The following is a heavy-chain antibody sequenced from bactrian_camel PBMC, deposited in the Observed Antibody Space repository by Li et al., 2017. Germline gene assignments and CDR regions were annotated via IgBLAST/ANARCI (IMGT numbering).Heavy chain of an antibody. Sequence: VQLVESGGGLVLAGGSMRLSCTISTGFAFDDYTMGWSRQAPGKEREWVAHRTGGGFTIYADSVKGRFTITKDGAKNTLYLQMNSLQVEDTGMYYCAGIFSRCYGQRIEEFPMTDFRGWGQGTQVTVS. D-gene: IGHD5*01. J-gene: IGHJ6*01. CDR3: AGIFSRCYGQRIEEFPMTDFRG. CDR2: RTGGGFT. CDR1: TGFAFDDYT. V-gene: IGHV3S55*01.